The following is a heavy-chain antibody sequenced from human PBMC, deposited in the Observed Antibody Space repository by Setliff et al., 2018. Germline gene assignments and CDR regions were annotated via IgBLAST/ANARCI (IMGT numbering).Heavy chain of an antibody. CDR3: ARGRMRGSCSGPSCTYDPFDI. D-gene: IGHD2-2*01. Sequence: PSETLSLTCSVYGESFSNNYWSWIRQPPGKGLEWIGESNHSGNTTNHPSLKSRLTMSVDTSKNQFSLILRSVTAADTAVYYCARGRMRGSCSGPSCTYDPFDIWGQGTPVTVSS. J-gene: IGHJ3*02. V-gene: IGHV4-34*01. CDR1: GESFSNNY. CDR2: SNHSGNT.